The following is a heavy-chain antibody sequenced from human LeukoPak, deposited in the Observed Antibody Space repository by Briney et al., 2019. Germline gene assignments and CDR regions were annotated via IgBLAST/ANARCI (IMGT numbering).Heavy chain of an antibody. Sequence: AGGSLRLSCAASGFTFSTYWMHWVRQAPGKGLVWVSRINSDGSSTSYADSVKGRFTISRDNSKNTLYLQMNSLRAEDTAVYYCARDLSITYYYYGMDVWGQGTTVTVSS. J-gene: IGHJ6*02. CDR3: ARDLSITYYYYGMDV. V-gene: IGHV3-74*01. D-gene: IGHD3-10*01. CDR1: GFTFSTYW. CDR2: INSDGSST.